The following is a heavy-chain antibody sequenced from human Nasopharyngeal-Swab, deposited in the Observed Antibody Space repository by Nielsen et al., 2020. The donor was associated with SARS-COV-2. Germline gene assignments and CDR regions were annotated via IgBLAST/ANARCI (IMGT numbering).Heavy chain of an antibody. V-gene: IGHV4-34*01. CDR3: ARGGLSYYYYPLDV. CDR2: LTHDGST. CDR1: GGSVSGSS. D-gene: IGHD2-21*01. Sequence: SQTRSLTCGVYGGSVSGSSWSWIRQPPGRGLEWIGDLTHDGSTTYNASFRGRSAITSDRSSNQVSLRVNSMTAADSALYFCARGGLSYYYYPLDVWGQGTTVTVSS. J-gene: IGHJ6*02.